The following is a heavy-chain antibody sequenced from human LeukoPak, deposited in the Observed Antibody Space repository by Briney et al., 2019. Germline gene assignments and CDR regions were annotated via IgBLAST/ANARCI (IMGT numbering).Heavy chain of an antibody. J-gene: IGHJ6*03. CDR3: ARHELYYYYYMDV. Sequence: SETLSLTCTVSGGSISSYYWSWIRQPPGKGLEWIGSIYYSGSTYYNPSLKSRVTISVDTSKNQFSLKLSSVTAADTAVYYCARHELYYYYYMDVWGKGTTVTVSS. V-gene: IGHV4-59*05. CDR1: GGSISSYY. CDR2: IYYSGST. D-gene: IGHD1-26*01.